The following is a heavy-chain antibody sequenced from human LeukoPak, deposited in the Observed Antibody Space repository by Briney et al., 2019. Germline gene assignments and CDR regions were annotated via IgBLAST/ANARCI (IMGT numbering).Heavy chain of an antibody. V-gene: IGHV3-30-3*01. D-gene: IGHD1-14*01. J-gene: IGHJ4*02. CDR3: AREGTMASVGY. CDR2: ISYDGSNK. CDR1: GFTFSSYA. Sequence: PGRSLRLSCAASGFTFSSYAMHWVRQAPGKGLEWVAVISYDGSNKYYADSVKGRFTISRDNSKNTLYLQMNSLRAEDTAVYYCAREGTMASVGYWGQGTLVTVSS.